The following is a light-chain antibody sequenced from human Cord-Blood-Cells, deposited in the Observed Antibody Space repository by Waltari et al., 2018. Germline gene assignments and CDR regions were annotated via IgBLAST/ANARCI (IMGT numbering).Light chain of an antibody. J-gene: IGLJ3*02. Sequence: QSALTQPRSVSGSPGQSVTISCPGTSSDVGGYNYVSWYQQHPGKAPKLMIYDVSKRPSGVPDRFSGSKSGNTASLTISGLQAEDEADYYCCSYAGSYTWVFGGVTKLTVL. V-gene: IGLV2-11*01. CDR1: SSDVGGYNY. CDR3: CSYAGSYTWV. CDR2: DVS.